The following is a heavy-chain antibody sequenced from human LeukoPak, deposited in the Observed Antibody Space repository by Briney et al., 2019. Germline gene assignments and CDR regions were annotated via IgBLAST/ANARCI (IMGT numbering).Heavy chain of an antibody. V-gene: IGHV1-18*01. CDR3: ARDDSSGWYSVDY. J-gene: IGHJ4*02. Sequence: ASVKVSCKASGYTFTNYGISWVRQAPGQGLEWMGWISAYNGNTNYAQNLQGRVTMTTDTSTSIAYMELRSLRSDDTAVYYCARDDSSGWYSVDYWGQGTLVTVSS. D-gene: IGHD6-19*01. CDR1: GYTFTNYG. CDR2: ISAYNGNT.